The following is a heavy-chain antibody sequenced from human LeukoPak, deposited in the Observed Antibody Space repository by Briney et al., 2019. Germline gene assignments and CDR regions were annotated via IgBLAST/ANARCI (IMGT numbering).Heavy chain of an antibody. V-gene: IGHV4-59*01. J-gene: IGHJ4*02. D-gene: IGHD5-24*01. Sequence: PSETLSLTCTVPGGSISSYYWSWIRQPPGKGLEWIGYIYYSGGTNYNPSLKSRVTISVDTSKNQFSLKLRSVTAADTAVYYCARSLDGYKEDSWGQGTLVTVSS. CDR1: GGSISSYY. CDR3: ARSLDGYKEDS. CDR2: IYYSGGT.